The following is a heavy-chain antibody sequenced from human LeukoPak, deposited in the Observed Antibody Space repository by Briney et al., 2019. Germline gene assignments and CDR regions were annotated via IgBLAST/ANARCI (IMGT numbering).Heavy chain of an antibody. CDR1: GGSISSYY. D-gene: IGHD6-13*01. CDR2: IYYSGST. V-gene: IGHV4-59*12. Sequence: SETLSLTCTVSGGSISSYYWSWIRQPPGKGLEWIGYIYYSGSTYYNPSLKSRVTISVDTSKNQFSLKLSSVTAADTAVYYCARGDSSSWYWFDPWGQGTLVTVSS. J-gene: IGHJ5*02. CDR3: ARGDSSSWYWFDP.